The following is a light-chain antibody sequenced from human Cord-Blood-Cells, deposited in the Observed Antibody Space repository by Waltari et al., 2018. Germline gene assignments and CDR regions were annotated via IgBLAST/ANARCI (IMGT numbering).Light chain of an antibody. CDR3: CSYAGSSTLV. J-gene: IGLJ2*01. Sequence: QSALTQPASVSWSPGQSTTTPCPGTSSDVASYTLVPWYQQHPGKAPKLLMYEGSQRPSGVSNRFSGSKSGNTASLTISGLQAEDEADYYCCSYAGSSTLVFGGGTKLTVL. V-gene: IGLV2-23*01. CDR2: EGS. CDR1: SSDVASYTL.